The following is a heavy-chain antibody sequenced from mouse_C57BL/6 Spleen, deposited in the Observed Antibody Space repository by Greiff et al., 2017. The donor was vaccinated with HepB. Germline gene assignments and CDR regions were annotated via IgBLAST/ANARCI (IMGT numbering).Heavy chain of an antibody. J-gene: IGHJ2*01. CDR2: ISSGGSYT. V-gene: IGHV5-6*01. Sequence: EVKLMESGGDLVKPGGSLKLSCAASGFTFSSYGMSWVRQTPDKRLEWVATISSGGSYTYYPDSVKGRFTISRDNAKNTLYLQMSSLKSEDTAMYYCARHDTPHYFDYWGQGTTLTVSS. D-gene: IGHD5-1-1*01. CDR3: ARHDTPHYFDY. CDR1: GFTFSSYG.